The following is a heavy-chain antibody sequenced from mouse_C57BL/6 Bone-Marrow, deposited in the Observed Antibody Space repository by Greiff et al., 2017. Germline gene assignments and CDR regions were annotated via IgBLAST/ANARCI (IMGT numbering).Heavy chain of an antibody. CDR1: GYTFTSYW. D-gene: IGHD2-1*01. Sequence: QVQLQQPGAELVRPGSSVKLSCKASGYTFTSYWMDWVKQRPGQGLEWIGNIYPSDSETHYNQKFKDKATLTVDKSSSTAYMQLSSLTSEDSAVYYCARRGNFPFAYWGQGTLVTVSA. CDR2: IYPSDSET. J-gene: IGHJ3*01. CDR3: ARRGNFPFAY. V-gene: IGHV1-61*01.